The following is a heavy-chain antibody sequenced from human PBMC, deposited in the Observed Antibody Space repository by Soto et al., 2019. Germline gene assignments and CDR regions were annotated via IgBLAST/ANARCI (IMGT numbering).Heavy chain of an antibody. Sequence: PVGSLRLSCAASGFTFSSYAMSWVRQAPGKGLEWVSAISGSGGSTYYADSVKGRFTISRDNSKNTLYLQMNSLRAEDTVVYYCAKLSYCSSTSCYRYYYYGMDVWGQGTTVTVSS. V-gene: IGHV3-23*01. CDR1: GFTFSSYA. CDR2: ISGSGGST. J-gene: IGHJ6*02. D-gene: IGHD2-2*01. CDR3: AKLSYCSSTSCYRYYYYGMDV.